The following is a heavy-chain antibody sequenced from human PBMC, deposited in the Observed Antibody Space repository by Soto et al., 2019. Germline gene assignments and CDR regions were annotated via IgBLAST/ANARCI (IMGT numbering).Heavy chain of an antibody. CDR1: GFTFSNAW. D-gene: IGHD3-9*01. Sequence: LSCAASGFTFSNAWMNWIRQPPGKGLEWIGYIYYSGSTNYNPSLKSRVTISVDTSKNQFSLKLSSVTAADTAVYYCARAFAIDWYTYFFDYWGQGPLVTVSS. J-gene: IGHJ4*02. CDR2: IYYSGST. CDR3: ARAFAIDWYTYFFDY. V-gene: IGHV4-59*08.